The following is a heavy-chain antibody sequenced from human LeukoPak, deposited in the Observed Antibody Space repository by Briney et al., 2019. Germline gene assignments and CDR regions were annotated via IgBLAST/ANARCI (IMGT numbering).Heavy chain of an antibody. Sequence: GASVKVSCKVSGYTLTELSMHWVRQAPGQGLEWMGWINPNSGGTNYAQKFQGRVTMTRDTSISTAYMELSRLRSDDTAVYYCARSDQMDAFDIWGQGTMVTVSS. CDR1: GYTLTELS. V-gene: IGHV1-2*02. J-gene: IGHJ3*02. CDR2: INPNSGGT. CDR3: ARSDQMDAFDI. D-gene: IGHD2-2*01.